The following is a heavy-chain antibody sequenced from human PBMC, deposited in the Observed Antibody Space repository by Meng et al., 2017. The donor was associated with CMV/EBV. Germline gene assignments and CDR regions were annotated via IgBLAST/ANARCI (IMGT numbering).Heavy chain of an antibody. Sequence: GESLKISCAASGFTFSSYWMHWVRQAPGKGLVWVSRINSDGSSTSYADSVKGRFTISRDNAKNTLHLQMNSLRAEDTAVYYCARDALYCGGDCYSDYWGQGTLVTVSS. V-gene: IGHV3-74*01. CDR1: GFTFSSYW. D-gene: IGHD2-21*01. J-gene: IGHJ4*02. CDR3: ARDALYCGGDCYSDY. CDR2: INSDGSST.